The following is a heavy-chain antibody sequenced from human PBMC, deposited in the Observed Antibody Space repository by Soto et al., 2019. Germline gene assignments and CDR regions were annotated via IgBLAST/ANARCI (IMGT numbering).Heavy chain of an antibody. D-gene: IGHD5-18*01. Sequence: KSSETLYLTCTVFGASVSSGTYYWSWIGQAPGKGLEWVGHIYYTGSTNYNPSLNNRVTISVDTSKNHFSLQLTSVTAADTAVYYCARGAGFSYASTWFDIWGQGTLVTVS. V-gene: IGHV4-61*03. CDR3: ARGAGFSYASTWFDI. CDR1: GASVSSGTYY. CDR2: IYYTGST. J-gene: IGHJ5*02.